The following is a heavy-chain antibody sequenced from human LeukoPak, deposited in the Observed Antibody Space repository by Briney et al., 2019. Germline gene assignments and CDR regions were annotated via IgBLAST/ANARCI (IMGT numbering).Heavy chain of an antibody. J-gene: IGHJ4*02. CDR2: IYYSGST. V-gene: IGHV4-39*02. CDR3: ARDVSGYYLY. Sequence: SETLSLTCTVSGGSISSSSYYWGWIRQPPGKGLEWIGSIYYSGSTYYNPSLKSRVTISVDTSKNQFSLKLSSVTAADTAVYYCARDVSGYYLYWGQGTLVTVSS. D-gene: IGHD3-22*01. CDR1: GGSISSSSYY.